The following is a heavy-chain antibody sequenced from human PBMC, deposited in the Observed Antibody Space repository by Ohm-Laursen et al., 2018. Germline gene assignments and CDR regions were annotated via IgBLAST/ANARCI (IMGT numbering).Heavy chain of an antibody. J-gene: IGHJ3*01. V-gene: IGHV1-2*02. CDR3: ARDSAVARDNAFDV. CDR2: INPNSGGT. CDR1: GYTFTGYY. D-gene: IGHD6-19*01. Sequence: GASVKVSCKASGYTFTGYYMHWVRQAPGQGLEWMGWINPNSGGTNYAQKFQGRVTMTRDTSITTAYMDLSRLTSDDTAVYYCARDSAVARDNAFDVWGQGTVVTVSS.